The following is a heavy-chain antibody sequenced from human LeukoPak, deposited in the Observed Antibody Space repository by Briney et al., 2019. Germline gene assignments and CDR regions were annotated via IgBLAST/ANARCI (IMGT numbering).Heavy chain of an antibody. CDR3: ARHIISLWWLASGRWFDP. D-gene: IGHD6-19*01. J-gene: IGHJ5*02. Sequence: ASETLSLTCAVYGGSFSGYYWSWIRQPPGKGLEWIGEINHSGSTNYNPSLKSRVTISVDTSKNQFSLKLSSVTAADTAVYYCARHIISLWWLASGRWFDPWGQGTLVTVSS. CDR1: GGSFSGYY. V-gene: IGHV4-34*01. CDR2: INHSGST.